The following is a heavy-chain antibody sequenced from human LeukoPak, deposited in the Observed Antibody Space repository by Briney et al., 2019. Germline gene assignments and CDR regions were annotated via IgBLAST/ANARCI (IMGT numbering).Heavy chain of an antibody. J-gene: IGHJ4*02. CDR2: INHSGST. Sequence: PSETLSLTSAGYGGSFSGYYWTRIRQPPGKGLEWIGEINHSGSTNYNPSLKSQVTMSVDTSKNQFSLKLSSVTAAGTAVYFCASGGWYEGRVWGQGTLVTVSS. D-gene: IGHD6-19*01. V-gene: IGHV4-34*01. CDR1: GGSFSGYY. CDR3: ASGGWYEGRV.